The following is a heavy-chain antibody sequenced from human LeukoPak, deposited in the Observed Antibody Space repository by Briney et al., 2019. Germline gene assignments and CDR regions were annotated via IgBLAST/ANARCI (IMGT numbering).Heavy chain of an antibody. J-gene: IGHJ4*02. CDR3: VRGHNSFDY. CDR1: GFTLSDHY. V-gene: IGHV3-72*01. CDR2: TRDRTHSYST. D-gene: IGHD1-14*01. Sequence: GGSLRLSCAASGFTLSDHYMDWVRQAPRKELEWVGRTRDRTHSYSTEYAASVKGRFTISRDDSKNSFYLQMNSLKTEDTAVYYCVRGHNSFDYWGQGTLVTVSS.